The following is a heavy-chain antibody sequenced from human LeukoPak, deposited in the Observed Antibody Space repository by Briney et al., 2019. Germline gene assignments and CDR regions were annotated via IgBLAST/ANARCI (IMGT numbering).Heavy chain of an antibody. D-gene: IGHD1-1*01. J-gene: IGHJ4*02. CDR3: TTGATRIC. V-gene: IGHV3-15*01. CDR1: GFIFSNGW. CDR2: IKSKADGGTI. Sequence: GGSLRLSCAASGFIFSNGWMSWVRQAPGKGLEWVGRIKSKADGGTIDYAVSVKGRFTISRDDSKNIQYLQMKSLKTEDTAVYYCTTGATRICWGQGSLVTVSS.